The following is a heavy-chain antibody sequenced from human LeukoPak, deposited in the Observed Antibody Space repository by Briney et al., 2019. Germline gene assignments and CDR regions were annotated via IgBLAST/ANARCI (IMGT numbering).Heavy chain of an antibody. V-gene: IGHV4-30-4*01. CDR1: GGSISSGDYY. J-gene: IGHJ3*02. Sequence: SETLSLTCTVSGGSISSGDYYWSWIRQPPGKGLEWIGYIYYSGSTYYNPSLKSRVTISVDTSKNQFSLKLSSVTAADTAVYYCARVPPTDIVVVVAEKPNAFDIWGQGTMVTVSS. D-gene: IGHD2-15*01. CDR2: IYYSGST. CDR3: ARVPPTDIVVVVAEKPNAFDI.